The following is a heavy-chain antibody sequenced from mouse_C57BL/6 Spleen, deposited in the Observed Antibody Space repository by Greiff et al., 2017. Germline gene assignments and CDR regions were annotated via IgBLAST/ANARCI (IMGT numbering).Heavy chain of an antibody. CDR3: ARSFYYYGSSYRGLFDY. V-gene: IGHV1-26*01. CDR2: INPNNGGT. CDR1: GYTFTDYY. Sequence: EVKLMESGPELVKPGASVKISCKASGYTFTDYYMNWVKQSHGKSLEWIGDINPNNGGTSYNQKFKGKATLTVDKSSSTAYMELRSLTSEDSAVYYCARSFYYYGSSYRGLFDYWGQGTTLTVSS. D-gene: IGHD1-1*01. J-gene: IGHJ2*01.